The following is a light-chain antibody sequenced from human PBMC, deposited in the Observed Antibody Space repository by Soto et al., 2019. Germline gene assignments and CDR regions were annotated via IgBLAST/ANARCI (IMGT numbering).Light chain of an antibody. V-gene: IGKV3-20*01. J-gene: IGKJ2*01. CDR2: AAS. CDR3: QQYDNSLYT. CDR1: QSVSSSY. Sequence: EIVLTQSPGTLSLSPGERATLSCRASQSVSSSYLAWYQQKPGQPPRLLIYAASSRATGIPDRFSGSGSGTDFTLTISRLEPEDFAAYYCQQYDNSLYTFGQGTKLEIK.